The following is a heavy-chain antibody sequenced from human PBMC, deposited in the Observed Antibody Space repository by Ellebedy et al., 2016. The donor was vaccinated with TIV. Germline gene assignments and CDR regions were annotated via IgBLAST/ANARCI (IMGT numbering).Heavy chain of an antibody. Sequence: GGSLRLXXAASGFTVTVYWMHWVRQAPGKGLVWVSHINNGGTTTNYADSVKGRFTVSRDTSRNTLYLQMNGLTPDDTAVYYCARDRTNWGFLDSWGQGTLVTVSS. D-gene: IGHD7-27*01. J-gene: IGHJ4*02. CDR1: GFTVTVYW. CDR3: ARDRTNWGFLDS. CDR2: INNGGTTT. V-gene: IGHV3-74*01.